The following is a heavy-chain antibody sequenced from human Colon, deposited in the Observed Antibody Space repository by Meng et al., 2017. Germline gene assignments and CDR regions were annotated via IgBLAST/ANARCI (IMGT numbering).Heavy chain of an antibody. Sequence: QVPVVEPGGGGGQPGRSRRLSCVASGFTFKAYGMHWVRQAPGKGLEWVALIWYNGDNTYYAESVKGRFTISRDNSMNTLYLQMSSLTAEDTAFYYCARGSTPTNFDYWGQGTLVTVSS. D-gene: IGHD1-26*01. V-gene: IGHV3-33*01. CDR1: GFTFKAYG. CDR3: ARGSTPTNFDY. J-gene: IGHJ4*02. CDR2: IWYNGDNT.